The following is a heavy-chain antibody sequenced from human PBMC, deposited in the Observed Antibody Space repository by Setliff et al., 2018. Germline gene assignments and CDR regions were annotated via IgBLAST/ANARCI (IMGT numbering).Heavy chain of an antibody. D-gene: IGHD3-3*01. J-gene: IGHJ4*02. CDR3: ARRETYYNFWSGYYAY. Sequence: ASETLSLTCTVPGGSISSSSYYWGWIRQPPGKGLEWIGSIYYSGSTYYNPSLKSRVTISVDTSKNQFSLKLSSVTAADTAVYYCARRETYYNFWSGYYAYWGQGTLVTSPQ. V-gene: IGHV4-39*07. CDR2: IYYSGST. CDR1: GGSISSSSYY.